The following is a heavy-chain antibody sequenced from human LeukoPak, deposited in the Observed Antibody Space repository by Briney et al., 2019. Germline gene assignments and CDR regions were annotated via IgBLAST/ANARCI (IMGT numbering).Heavy chain of an antibody. J-gene: IGHJ4*02. D-gene: IGHD3-22*01. CDR1: GFTFSNAW. CDR2: IKSKTDGGTT. CDR3: TTNIHYDSRGRPFDY. Sequence: GGSLRLSCAASGFTFSNAWMSWVRQAPGKGLEWVGRIKSKTDGGTTDYAAPVKGRFTISRDDSKNTLYLQMNSLKTEDTAVYYCTTNIHYDSRGRPFDYWGQGTLVTVSS. V-gene: IGHV3-15*01.